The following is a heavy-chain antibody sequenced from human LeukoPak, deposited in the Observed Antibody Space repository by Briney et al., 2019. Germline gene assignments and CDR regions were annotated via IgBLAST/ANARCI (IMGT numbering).Heavy chain of an antibody. V-gene: IGHV3-30*02. J-gene: IGHJ4*02. CDR1: GFTFSSYG. D-gene: IGHD3-22*01. CDR2: IRYDGSNK. CDR3: AKDLLLNYYDSSGPDY. Sequence: GGSLRLSCAASGFTFSSYGMHWVRQAPGKGLEWVAFIRYDGSNKYYADSVKGRFTISRDNSKNTLYLQMNSLRAEDTAVYYCAKDLLLNYYDSSGPDYWGQGTLVTVSS.